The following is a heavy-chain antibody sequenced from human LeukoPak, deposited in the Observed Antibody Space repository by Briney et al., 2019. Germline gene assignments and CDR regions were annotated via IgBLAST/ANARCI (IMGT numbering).Heavy chain of an antibody. CDR3: VPGGYCKSFTCFYDAFDI. Sequence: GGSLRLSCAASGFTFSDYYMSWIRQAPGKGLEWVSYISSSGDTIYYADSVKGRFTISRDNAKDSLYLQMNSLRAEDTAVYYCVPGGYCKSFTCFYDAFDIWGQGTMATVSS. CDR1: GFTFSDYY. J-gene: IGHJ3*02. D-gene: IGHD2-15*01. V-gene: IGHV3-11*04. CDR2: ISSSGDTI.